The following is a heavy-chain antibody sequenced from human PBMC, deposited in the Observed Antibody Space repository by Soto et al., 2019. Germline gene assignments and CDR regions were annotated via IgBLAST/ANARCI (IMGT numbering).Heavy chain of an antibody. CDR3: ARGIRGDYASPGPDYYYGMDV. V-gene: IGHV4-34*01. CDR1: GGSFSGYY. Sequence: SETLSLTCAVYGGSFSGYYWSWIRQPPGKGLEWIGEINHSGSTNYNPSLKSRVTISVDTSKNQFSLKLSSVTAADTAVYYCARGIRGDYASPGPDYYYGMDVWGQGTTVTFSS. CDR2: INHSGST. J-gene: IGHJ6*02. D-gene: IGHD4-17*01.